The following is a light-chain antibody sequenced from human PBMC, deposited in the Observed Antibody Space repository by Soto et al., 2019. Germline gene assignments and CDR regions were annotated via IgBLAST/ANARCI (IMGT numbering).Light chain of an antibody. CDR2: AAS. CDR1: QGISSY. V-gene: IGKV1-9*01. J-gene: IGKJ1*01. CDR3: QQLNSYPWT. Sequence: IRLTQSPSSLSASVGDRVTITCRASQGISSYLAWYQQKPGKAPKLLIYAASTLQSGVPSRFSGSGSGTDFTLTISSLQPEDFATYSWQQLNSYPWTFGQGTKVEIK.